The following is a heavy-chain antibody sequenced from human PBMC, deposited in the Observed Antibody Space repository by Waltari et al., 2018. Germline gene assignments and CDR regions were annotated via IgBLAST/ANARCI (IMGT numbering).Heavy chain of an antibody. D-gene: IGHD3-9*01. CDR2: INPNSGAS. Sequence: QVQLVQSGAEVKKPGASVKVSCKSSGYTFNAFYIHWVRQAPGQGLEWLGRINPNSGASTYAVKLQGRISLTRDMSLNTSFMELSRLTSDDTAVYYCARGASINLSSAFDPWGQGTLVTVSS. CDR1: GYTFNAFY. J-gene: IGHJ5*01. V-gene: IGHV1-2*06. CDR3: ARGASINLSSAFDP.